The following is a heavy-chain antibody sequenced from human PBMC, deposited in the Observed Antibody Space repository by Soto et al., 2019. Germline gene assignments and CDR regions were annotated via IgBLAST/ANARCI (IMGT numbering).Heavy chain of an antibody. Sequence: ASVKVSCKASGYTFTSYGMSWVRQAPGQGLEWMGWISAYNGNTNDAQKVQGRVTMTTDTSTTTAYMELRSLRSDDTAVYYCARDFVYGTSSGDGFDYWGQGTLVTVSS. D-gene: IGHD6-6*01. CDR1: GYTFTSYG. CDR2: ISAYNGNT. J-gene: IGHJ4*02. CDR3: ARDFVYGTSSGDGFDY. V-gene: IGHV1-18*04.